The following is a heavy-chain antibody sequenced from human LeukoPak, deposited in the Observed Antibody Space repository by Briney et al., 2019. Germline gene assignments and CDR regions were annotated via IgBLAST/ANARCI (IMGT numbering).Heavy chain of an antibody. CDR3: ARASVYYSDI. V-gene: IGHV1-18*01. CDR1: GYTFTNYG. D-gene: IGHD2/OR15-2a*01. CDR2: ISGYNGNT. Sequence: ASVKVSCKASGYTFTNYGISWVRQAPGQGFEWMGWISGYNGNTNYAQNLQGRVTMTTDTSTSTAYMELRSLRSDDTAVYYCARASVYYSDIWGRGTMVTVSS. J-gene: IGHJ3*02.